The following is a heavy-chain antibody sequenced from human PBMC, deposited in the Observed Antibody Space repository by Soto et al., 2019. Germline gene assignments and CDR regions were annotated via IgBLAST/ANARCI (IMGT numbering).Heavy chain of an antibody. D-gene: IGHD5-18*01. CDR3: ARASMQKRIQLWSVARYHYYYYGMDV. CDR1: GGTFSSYA. J-gene: IGHJ6*02. CDR2: IIPIFGTA. Sequence: SVKVSCKASGGTFSSYAISWVRQAPGQGLEWMGGIIPIFGTANYAQKFQGRVTITADESTSTAYMELSSLRSEDTAVYYCARASMQKRIQLWSVARYHYYYYGMDVWGQGTTVTVSS. V-gene: IGHV1-69*13.